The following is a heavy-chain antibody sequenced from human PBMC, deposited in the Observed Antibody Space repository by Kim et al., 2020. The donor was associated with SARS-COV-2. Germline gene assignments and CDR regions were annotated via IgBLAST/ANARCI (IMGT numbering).Heavy chain of an antibody. CDR3: ARGWIQLSLDY. D-gene: IGHD5-18*01. CDR1: GFTFSSYE. CDR2: ISSSGSTI. J-gene: IGHJ4*02. Sequence: GGSLRLSCAASGFTFSSYEMNWVRQAPGKGLEWVSYISSSGSTIYYADSVKGRFTISRDNAKNSLYLQMNSLRAEDTAVYYCARGWIQLSLDYWGQGTLVTVSS. V-gene: IGHV3-48*03.